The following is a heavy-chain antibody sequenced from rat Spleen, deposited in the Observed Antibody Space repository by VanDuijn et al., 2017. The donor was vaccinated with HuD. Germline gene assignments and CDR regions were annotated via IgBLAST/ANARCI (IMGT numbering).Heavy chain of an antibody. D-gene: IGHD1-9*01. CDR1: GFIFSDFY. CDR3: ARRHYGYTDYFDY. V-gene: IGHV5-29*01. Sequence: EVQLVESGGGLVQPGRSLKLSCAASGFIFSDFYMAWVRQAPTKGLEWVATMSYDGSSTYYRDSVKGRFTISRDNAKSTLYLQVDSLRAEDTATYYCARRHYGYTDYFDYWGQGVMVTVSS. J-gene: IGHJ2*01. CDR2: MSYDGSST.